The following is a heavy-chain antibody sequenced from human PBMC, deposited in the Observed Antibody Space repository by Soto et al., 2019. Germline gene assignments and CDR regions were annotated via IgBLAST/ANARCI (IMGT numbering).Heavy chain of an antibody. CDR1: GFTLSSYG. D-gene: IGHD2-15*01. CDR3: AKGRGYCSGGSCSTYLYYYYYGMDV. V-gene: IGHV3-30*18. Sequence: QVQLVESGGGVVQPGRSLRLSCAASGFTLSSYGMHWVRQAPGKGLEWVAVISYDGSNKYYADSVKGRFTISRDNSKNTLYLQMNSLRAEDTAVYYCAKGRGYCSGGSCSTYLYYYYYGMDVWGQGTTVTVSS. J-gene: IGHJ6*02. CDR2: ISYDGSNK.